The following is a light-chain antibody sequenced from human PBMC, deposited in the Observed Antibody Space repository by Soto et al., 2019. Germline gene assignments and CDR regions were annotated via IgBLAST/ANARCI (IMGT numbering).Light chain of an antibody. CDR3: QQSYSTPLT. V-gene: IGKV1-39*01. J-gene: IGKJ1*01. CDR1: QSISSY. CDR2: AAS. Sequence: EIQTTQYTSSLSASVGDRFTITCRASQSISSYLNWYQQKPGKAPKLLIYAASSLQSGVPSRFSGSGSGTDFTLTISSLQPEDFATYYCQQSYSTPLTFGQVTKVDI.